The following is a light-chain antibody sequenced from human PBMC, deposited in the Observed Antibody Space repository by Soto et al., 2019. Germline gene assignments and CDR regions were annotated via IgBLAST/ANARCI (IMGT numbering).Light chain of an antibody. Sequence: QSVLTQPPSASGTPGQRDTISCSGSSSNIGSNRVNWYQQLPGTAPKLLIYSNNQRLSGVPDRFSGSKSGTSASLAISGLQSEDEADYYCAAWDDSLNGPVFGGRTKVTVL. J-gene: IGLJ3*02. CDR2: SNN. V-gene: IGLV1-44*01. CDR1: SSNIGSNR. CDR3: AAWDDSLNGPV.